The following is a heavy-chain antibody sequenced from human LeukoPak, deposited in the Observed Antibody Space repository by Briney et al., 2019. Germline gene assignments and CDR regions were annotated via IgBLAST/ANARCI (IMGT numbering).Heavy chain of an antibody. CDR3: AKADATIGGAFDT. Sequence: GGSLRLSCAASGFTFSNYAMNWVRQAPGKGLEWVSFIRGGRSYTDYADSVKGRFTISRDNPRSTLYLEMNILRAEDTAVYYCAKADATIGGAFDTWGQGTMVIVSS. J-gene: IGHJ3*02. CDR1: GFTFSNYA. V-gene: IGHV3-21*04. D-gene: IGHD3-16*01. CDR2: IRGGRSYT.